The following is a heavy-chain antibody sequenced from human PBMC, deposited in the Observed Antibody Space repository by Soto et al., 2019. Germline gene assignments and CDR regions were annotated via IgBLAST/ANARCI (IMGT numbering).Heavy chain of an antibody. J-gene: IGHJ4*02. V-gene: IGHV2-5*02. D-gene: IGHD3-10*01. Sequence: QITLKESGPTLVKPTQTLTLTCAFSGFSLNTRGVGVGWIRQPPGKALEWLALIYWDNDKRYSPSLKSRLTITNATPKNHVVLMMTDMDPVDTATYYCAHNNYYGSGSVYWGQGTLITVSS. CDR1: GFSLNTRGVG. CDR3: AHNNYYGSGSVY. CDR2: IYWDNDK.